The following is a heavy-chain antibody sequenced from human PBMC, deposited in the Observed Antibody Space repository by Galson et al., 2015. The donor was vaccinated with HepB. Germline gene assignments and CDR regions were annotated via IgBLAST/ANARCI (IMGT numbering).Heavy chain of an antibody. CDR1: GYTFTSYA. CDR3: ARAVYGGNYQPS. V-gene: IGHV1-3*01. CDR2: VNAGNGNT. D-gene: IGHD4-23*01. Sequence: SVKVSCKASGYTFTSYAMNWVRQAPGQRLQWMGWVNAGNGNTKYSQKFQGRVTMTRDTSASTAYMELSSLRSEDTAVYYCARAVYGGNYQPSWGQGTLVTVSS. J-gene: IGHJ5*02.